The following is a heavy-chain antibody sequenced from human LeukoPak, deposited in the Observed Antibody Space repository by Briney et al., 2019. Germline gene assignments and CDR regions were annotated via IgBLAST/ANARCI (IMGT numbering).Heavy chain of an antibody. CDR2: IKQDGSEK. Sequence: PGGSLRLSCAASGFTFSSYWMSWVRQAPGKGLEWVPDIKQDGSEKYYVDSVKGRFTISRDNAKNSLYLQLNSLRAEDTAVYYCARHRFGSGILTDYWGQGTLVTVSS. J-gene: IGHJ4*02. V-gene: IGHV3-7*01. CDR3: ARHRFGSGILTDY. D-gene: IGHD3-10*01. CDR1: GFTFSSYW.